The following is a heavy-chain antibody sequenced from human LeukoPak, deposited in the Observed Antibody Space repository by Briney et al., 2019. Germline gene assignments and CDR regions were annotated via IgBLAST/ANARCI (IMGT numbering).Heavy chain of an antibody. Sequence: LRLSCAASGFTFSSYAMHRVRQAPGKGLEWVAVISYDGSNKYYADSVKGRFTISRDNSKNTLYLQMNSLRAEDTAVYYCAREWALMFLFSGRARVMDVWGQGPTVTVSS. J-gene: IGHJ6*02. CDR1: GFTFSSYA. CDR2: ISYDGSNK. V-gene: IGHV3-30-3*01. D-gene: IGHD3/OR15-3a*01. CDR3: AREWALMFLFSGRARVMDV.